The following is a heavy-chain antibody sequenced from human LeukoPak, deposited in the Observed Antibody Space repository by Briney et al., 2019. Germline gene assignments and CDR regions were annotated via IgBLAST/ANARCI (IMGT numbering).Heavy chain of an antibody. V-gene: IGHV1-18*04. J-gene: IGHJ4*02. Sequence: ASVKVSCKASGYTFSSYYMNWVRQAPGQGLEWMGWISAYNGNTNYAQKLQGRVTMTTDTSTSTAYMELRSLRSDDTAVYYCARWWPERELRPFDYWGQGTLVTVSS. CDR2: ISAYNGNT. D-gene: IGHD1-26*01. CDR3: ARWWPERELRPFDY. CDR1: GYTFSSYY.